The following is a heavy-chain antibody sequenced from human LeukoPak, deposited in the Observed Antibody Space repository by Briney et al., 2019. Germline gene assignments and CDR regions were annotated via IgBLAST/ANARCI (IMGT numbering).Heavy chain of an antibody. J-gene: IGHJ4*02. CDR2: IYYSGST. CDR3: ARGGYYGSGSLINY. CDR1: GGSISSYY. V-gene: IGHV4-59*01. D-gene: IGHD3-10*01. Sequence: SETLSLTCTVSGGSISSYYWSWIRQPPGKGLEWIGHIYYSGSTNYNPSLKSRVTISVDTSKNQFSLKLSSVTAADTAVYYCARGGYYGSGSLINYWGQGTLVTVSS.